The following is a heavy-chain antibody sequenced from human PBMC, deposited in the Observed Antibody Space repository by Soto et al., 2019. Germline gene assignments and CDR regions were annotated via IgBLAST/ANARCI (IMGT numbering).Heavy chain of an antibody. Sequence: KPSETLSLTCAVYGGSFSGYYWSWIRQPPGKGLEWIGEINHSGSTNYNPSLKSRVTISVDTSKNQFSLKLSSVTAADTAVYYCARGPYGYYDSSGYYSAVAGWFDYWGQGTLVTVSS. CDR2: INHSGST. J-gene: IGHJ4*02. CDR1: GGSFSGYY. D-gene: IGHD3-22*01. CDR3: ARGPYGYYDSSGYYSAVAGWFDY. V-gene: IGHV4-34*01.